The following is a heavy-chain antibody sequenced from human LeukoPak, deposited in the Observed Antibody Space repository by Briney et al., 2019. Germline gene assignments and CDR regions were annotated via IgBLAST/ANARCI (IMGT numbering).Heavy chain of an antibody. Sequence: GGSLRLSCAASGFTFSDYYMSWICQAPGKGLEWVSYISSSGSTIYYADSVKGRFTISRDNAKNSLYLQMNSLRAEDTAVYYCARGPSIAARPPSWVLDYWGQGTLVTVSS. CDR3: ARGPSIAARPPSWVLDY. V-gene: IGHV3-11*01. CDR2: ISSSGSTI. D-gene: IGHD6-6*01. J-gene: IGHJ4*02. CDR1: GFTFSDYY.